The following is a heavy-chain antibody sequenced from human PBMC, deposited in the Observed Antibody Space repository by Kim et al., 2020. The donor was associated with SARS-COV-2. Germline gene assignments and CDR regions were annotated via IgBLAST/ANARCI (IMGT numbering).Heavy chain of an antibody. J-gene: IGHJ4*02. CDR3: ARRLFGYSYGQYDFDY. D-gene: IGHD5-18*01. V-gene: IGHV4-39*01. Sequence: LKSRVTISVDTSKNQFSLKLSSVTAADTAVYYCARRLFGYSYGQYDFDYWGQGTLVTVSS.